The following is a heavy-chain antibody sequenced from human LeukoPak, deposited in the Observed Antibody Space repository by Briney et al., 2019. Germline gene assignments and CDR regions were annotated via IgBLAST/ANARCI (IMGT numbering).Heavy chain of an antibody. CDR2: IRSKTYGGTT. CDR1: GFTFGDYG. V-gene: IGHV3-49*04. CDR3: IPDLLFDS. Sequence: GGSLRLSCIVSGFTFGDYGMSWVRQAPGKGLEWVGFIRSKTYGGTTEYAASVKGRFTISRDDSSSILYLHMNSLKTEDTALYYCIPDLLFDSWGQGTLVTVSS. J-gene: IGHJ4*02. D-gene: IGHD1-14*01.